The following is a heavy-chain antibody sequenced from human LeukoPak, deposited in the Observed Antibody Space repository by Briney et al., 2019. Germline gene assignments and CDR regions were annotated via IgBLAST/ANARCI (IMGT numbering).Heavy chain of an antibody. D-gene: IGHD6-19*01. Sequence: SETLSLTCAVYGGSFSGYYWSWIRQPPGKGLEWIGEINHSGSTNYNPSLKSRVTISVDTSKNQFSLKLSSVTAADTAVYYCARTVAAYYYGMDVWGQGTTVTVSS. CDR1: GGSFSGYY. CDR2: INHSGST. CDR3: ARTVAAYYYGMDV. J-gene: IGHJ6*02. V-gene: IGHV4-34*01.